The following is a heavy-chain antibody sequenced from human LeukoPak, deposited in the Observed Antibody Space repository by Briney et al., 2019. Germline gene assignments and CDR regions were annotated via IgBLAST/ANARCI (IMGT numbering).Heavy chain of an antibody. Sequence: GGSLRLSCGASGFTFSSYAMSWVRQAPGKGLEWVSSISSSSSYIYYADSLKGRFTISRDNAKNSLYLQMNSLRAEDTAVYYCARDTYCTSTSCPEGEAFDIWGQGTMVTVSS. CDR1: GFTFSSYA. CDR3: ARDTYCTSTSCPEGEAFDI. D-gene: IGHD2-2*01. J-gene: IGHJ3*02. V-gene: IGHV3-21*01. CDR2: ISSSSSYI.